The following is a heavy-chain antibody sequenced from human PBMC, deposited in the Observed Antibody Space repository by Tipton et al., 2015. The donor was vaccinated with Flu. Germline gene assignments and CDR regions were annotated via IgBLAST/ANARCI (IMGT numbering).Heavy chain of an antibody. V-gene: IGHV4-4*07. CDR1: GGSISSYY. CDR3: AREILWFGEYNAFDI. CDR2: VYSSGST. J-gene: IGHJ3*02. Sequence: TLSLTCTVSGGSISSYYWSCIRQPAGKGLEWIGRVYSSGSTNYNPSFKSRVTMSVDTSKNQFSLRLSSVTAADTAVYYCAREILWFGEYNAFDIWGQGTMVTVSS. D-gene: IGHD3-10*01.